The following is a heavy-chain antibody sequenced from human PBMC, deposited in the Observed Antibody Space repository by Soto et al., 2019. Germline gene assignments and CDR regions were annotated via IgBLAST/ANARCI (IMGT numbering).Heavy chain of an antibody. CDR2: INAANGDT. V-gene: IGHV1-3*01. J-gene: IGHJ5*02. Sequence: XSVKVSCKASGYTFTSYGIHWVRQAPGQRLEWVGWINAANGDTKYSPKFQGRVTITRDTSASTAYMELSSLRSEDTAVYYCVRRHVSATGIDWFDHWGQGTLVTVSS. CDR1: GYTFTSYG. D-gene: IGHD6-13*01. CDR3: VRRHVSATGIDWFDH.